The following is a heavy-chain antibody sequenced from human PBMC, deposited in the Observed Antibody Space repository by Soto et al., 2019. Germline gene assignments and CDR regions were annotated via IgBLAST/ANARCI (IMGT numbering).Heavy chain of an antibody. Sequence: QITLKESGPTLVKPTQTLTLTCSVSGFSLNTGGLGVGWIRQPPGKALEWLALIYWDDDKRYSPSLRNRLSISXDXSXNXXVFTMTNMDPVDTATYYCIHSRCGGDCLRSYSSHYYYGLDVWGQGTTVTVSS. D-gene: IGHD2-21*02. V-gene: IGHV2-5*02. CDR1: GFSLNTGGLG. CDR2: IYWDDDK. CDR3: IHSRCGGDCLRSYSSHYYYGLDV. J-gene: IGHJ6*02.